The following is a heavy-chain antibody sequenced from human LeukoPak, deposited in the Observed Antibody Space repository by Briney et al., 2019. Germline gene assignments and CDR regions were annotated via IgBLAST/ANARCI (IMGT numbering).Heavy chain of an antibody. CDR3: ARHSTPGTNLNWFDP. V-gene: IGHV3-7*05. CDR1: GFTFSDYW. Sequence: GGSLRLSCAASGFTFSDYWMNWVRQAPGKGLEWVANINQDGSEKYYVDSVKGRFTISRDNAKNSLYLQMNSLRAEDTAVYYCARHSTPGTNLNWFDPWGQGTLVTVSS. D-gene: IGHD1-1*01. J-gene: IGHJ5*02. CDR2: INQDGSEK.